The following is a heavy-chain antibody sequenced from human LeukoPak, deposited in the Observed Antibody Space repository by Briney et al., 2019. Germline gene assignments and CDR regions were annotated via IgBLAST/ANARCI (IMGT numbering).Heavy chain of an antibody. CDR3: ARHRDVAFDY. CDR2: IYPGDSDT. Sequence: GESLKISFKSSGYSFTSYWIGWVRPMPGKGLEWMGIIYPGDSDTRYSPSFQGQVTISADKSISTAYLQWSSLKASDTAMYYCARHRDVAFDYWGQGTLVTVSS. D-gene: IGHD5-24*01. V-gene: IGHV5-51*01. J-gene: IGHJ4*02. CDR1: GYSFTSYW.